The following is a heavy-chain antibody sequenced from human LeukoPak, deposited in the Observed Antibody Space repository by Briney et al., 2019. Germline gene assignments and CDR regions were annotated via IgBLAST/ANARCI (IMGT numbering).Heavy chain of an antibody. D-gene: IGHD1-14*01. CDR1: GGSFSGYY. Sequence: PSETLSLTCAVYGGSFSGYYWSWIRQPPGKGLEYIGQIHYSGSAKYNPSLQSRVTISVDTSKNQFSLKLNSVIAADTAVYYCARGGIMDVWGQGTTVTVSS. J-gene: IGHJ6*02. CDR3: ARGGIMDV. V-gene: IGHV4-34*11. CDR2: IHYSGSA.